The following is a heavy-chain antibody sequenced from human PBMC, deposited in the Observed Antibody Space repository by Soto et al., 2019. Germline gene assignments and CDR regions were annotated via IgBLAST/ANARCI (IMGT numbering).Heavy chain of an antibody. CDR2: VYYSGST. CDR3: ARTRMIETWIDY. CDR1: GDSISTYY. D-gene: IGHD2-21*01. J-gene: IGHJ4*01. V-gene: IGHV4-59*01. Sequence: PSETLSLTCDVSGDSISTYYWSWIRQPPGKGLEWIGYVYYSGSTLCNPSLESRVTLSIDMSKKQVSLKLNSVIAADTAVYYCARTRMIETWIDYWGHGTLVTVSS.